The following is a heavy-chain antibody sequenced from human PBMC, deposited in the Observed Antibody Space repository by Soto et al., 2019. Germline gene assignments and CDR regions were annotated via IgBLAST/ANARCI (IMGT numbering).Heavy chain of an antibody. Sequence: EVQLVESGGGLVQPGRSLRLSCAASGFTFDDYAMHWVRQAPGNGLEWVSGISWNSGSIGYADSVKGRFTISRDNAKNSLYLQMNSLRAEDTALYYCAKDTGGGYSSGLAYNWFDPWGQGTLVTVSS. J-gene: IGHJ5*02. CDR3: AKDTGGGYSSGLAYNWFDP. CDR1: GFTFDDYA. V-gene: IGHV3-9*01. D-gene: IGHD6-19*01. CDR2: ISWNSGSI.